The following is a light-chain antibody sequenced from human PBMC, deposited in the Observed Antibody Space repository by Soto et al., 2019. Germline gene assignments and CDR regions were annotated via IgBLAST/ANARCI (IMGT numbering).Light chain of an antibody. CDR3: QQYNGYRTWT. CDR2: IAS. CDR1: QGISNY. Sequence: DIQMTQSPSVVSASVGDRVTITCRASQGISNYLAWFQQKPGKVPKRLIYIASTLQSGVPSRFSGSGSGTEFNITISSLQPEDFATYYCQQYNGYRTWTFGQGTKVDIK. V-gene: IGKV1-17*03. J-gene: IGKJ1*01.